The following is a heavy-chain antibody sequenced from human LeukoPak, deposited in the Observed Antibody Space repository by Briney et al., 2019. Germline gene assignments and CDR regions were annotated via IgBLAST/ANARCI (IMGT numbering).Heavy chain of an antibody. D-gene: IGHD6-6*01. CDR2: INSDGSST. CDR3: ARSSQYSSCDC. CDR1: GFTFSSYW. V-gene: IGHV3-74*01. J-gene: IGHJ4*02. Sequence: GGSLRLSCAASGFTFSSYWMHWVRQAPGRGLVWVSRINSDGSSTTYADSVKGRFTISRDNAKNTLYLQRNSLRAEDTAVYYCARSSQYSSCDCWGQGTLVTVSA.